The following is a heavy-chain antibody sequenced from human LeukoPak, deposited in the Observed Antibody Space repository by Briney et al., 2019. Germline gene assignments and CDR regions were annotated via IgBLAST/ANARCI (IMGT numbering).Heavy chain of an antibody. CDR1: GFTFDDYT. J-gene: IGHJ4*02. CDR3: AKEDHFAS. V-gene: IGHV3-9*01. Sequence: GGSLRLSCAASGFTFDDYTMHWVRQAPGKGLEWVSGITWNSGSIGYADSVRGRFTISRDNAKNSLYLKMNSLRAEDTALYYCAKEDHFASWGQGTLVTVSS. CDR2: ITWNSGSI.